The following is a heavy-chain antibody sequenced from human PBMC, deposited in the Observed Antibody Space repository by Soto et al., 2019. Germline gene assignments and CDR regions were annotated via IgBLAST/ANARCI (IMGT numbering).Heavy chain of an antibody. CDR3: ARAQSIPPYYYYGMDV. CDR1: GGTFSSYA. Sequence: SVKVSCKASGGTFSSYAISWVRQARGQGLEWMGGIIPIFGTANYAQKFQGRVTITADESTSTAYMELSSLRSEDTAVYYCARAQSIPPYYYYGMDVWGQGTTVTVSS. V-gene: IGHV1-69*13. J-gene: IGHJ6*02. D-gene: IGHD2-21*01. CDR2: IIPIFGTA.